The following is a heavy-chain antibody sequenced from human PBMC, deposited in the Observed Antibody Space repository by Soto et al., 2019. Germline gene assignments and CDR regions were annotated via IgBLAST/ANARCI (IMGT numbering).Heavy chain of an antibody. CDR2: ISGSGGST. CDR1: GFTFSSYA. V-gene: IGHV3-23*01. J-gene: IGHJ6*02. CDR3: AKDYGARLSYYYYYGMDV. Sequence: EVQLLESGGGLVQPGGSLRLSCAASGFTFSSYAMSWVRQAPGKGLEWVSAISGSGGSTYYADSVKGRFTISRDNSKNTLYLQMNSLRDEDTAVYYCAKDYGARLSYYYYYGMDVWGQGTTVTVSS. D-gene: IGHD4-17*01.